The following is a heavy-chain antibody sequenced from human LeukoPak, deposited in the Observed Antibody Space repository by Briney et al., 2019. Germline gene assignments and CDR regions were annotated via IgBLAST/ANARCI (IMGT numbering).Heavy chain of an antibody. CDR1: GGSIRSSTYY. J-gene: IGHJ5*02. Sequence: SETLSLTCTVSGGSIRSSTYYWAWIRQPPGKGLEWIGSIFYSGSTYYNPSLKSRLTIPVDTSNNHFSLNLNSVTAADTAVYFCAGRNYYNFWNALNWFDPWGQGTPVTVSS. D-gene: IGHD3-3*01. V-gene: IGHV4-39*02. CDR3: AGRNYYNFWNALNWFDP. CDR2: IFYSGST.